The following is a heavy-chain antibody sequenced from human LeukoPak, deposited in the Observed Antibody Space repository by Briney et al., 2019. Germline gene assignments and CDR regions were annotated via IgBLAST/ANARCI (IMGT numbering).Heavy chain of an antibody. CDR3: ARLGNSYYYYMDV. CDR1: GFTVSSNY. Sequence: GGSLRLSCAASGFTVSSNYMSWVRQAPGKGLEWVSVIYSGGSTYYADSVKGRFTISSDNSKNTLYLQMNSLRAEDTAVYYCARLGNSYYYYMDVWGKGTTVTVSS. J-gene: IGHJ6*03. V-gene: IGHV3-53*01. D-gene: IGHD6-13*01. CDR2: IYSGGST.